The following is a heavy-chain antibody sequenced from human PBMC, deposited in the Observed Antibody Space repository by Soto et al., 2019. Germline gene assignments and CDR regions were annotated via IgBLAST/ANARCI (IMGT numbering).Heavy chain of an antibody. D-gene: IGHD3-3*01. Sequence: QLRLRESASGLVKPSQTLSLTCDVSGASISRAGDSWGWIRQPPGKGLEWIGPIFYYGSTYYNPSLKSRVTMATDRSKNQFSLRVNSVTAADTAVYYCAREQEWRGGAYFDFWGRGTLVTVSA. CDR2: IFYYGST. CDR3: AREQEWRGGAYFDF. CDR1: GASISRAGDS. V-gene: IGHV4-30-2*01. J-gene: IGHJ2*01.